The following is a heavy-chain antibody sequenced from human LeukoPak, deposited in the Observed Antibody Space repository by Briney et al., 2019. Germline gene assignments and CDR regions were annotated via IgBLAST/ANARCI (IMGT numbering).Heavy chain of an antibody. J-gene: IGHJ5*02. CDR1: GGSISSYY. CDR3: ASLSEYCSAGSCYLGWFYP. CDR2: MYYSGST. Sequence: SETLSLTCSASGGSISSYYWSWIRQPPGKGLEWIGYMYYSGSTNYNPSLKSRVTMSVDTSKNQFSLKLNSVAAADTAVYYCASLSEYCSAGSCYLGWFYPWGQGTLVTVSS. V-gene: IGHV4-59*01. D-gene: IGHD2-15*01.